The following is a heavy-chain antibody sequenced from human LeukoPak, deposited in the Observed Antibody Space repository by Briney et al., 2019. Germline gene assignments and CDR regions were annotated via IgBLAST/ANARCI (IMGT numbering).Heavy chain of an antibody. J-gene: IGHJ4*02. V-gene: IGHV3-21*01. CDR1: GFTFRSYS. D-gene: IGHD3-22*01. CDR3: ARDHDRYDSSGYPY. Sequence: GGSLRLSCAASGFTFRSYSMNWVRQARGKGLEWVSSISSSSSYIYYADPVKGRFTISRDNAKNSLYLQMNSLRAEDTAVYYCARDHDRYDSSGYPYWGQGTLVTVSS. CDR2: ISSSSSYI.